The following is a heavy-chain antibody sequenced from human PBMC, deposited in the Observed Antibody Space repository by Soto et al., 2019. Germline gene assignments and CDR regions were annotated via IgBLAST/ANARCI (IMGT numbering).Heavy chain of an antibody. CDR1: GGSISSSSYY. D-gene: IGHD3-10*01. V-gene: IGHV4-39*01. Sequence: SETLSLTCTVSGGSISSSSYYWGWIRQPPGKGLEWIGSIYYSGSTYYNPSLKSRVTISVDTSKTQFSLKLSSVTAADTAVYYCARHAVYGPVLYYYYYGMDVWGQGTTVTVSS. J-gene: IGHJ6*02. CDR2: IYYSGST. CDR3: ARHAVYGPVLYYYYYGMDV.